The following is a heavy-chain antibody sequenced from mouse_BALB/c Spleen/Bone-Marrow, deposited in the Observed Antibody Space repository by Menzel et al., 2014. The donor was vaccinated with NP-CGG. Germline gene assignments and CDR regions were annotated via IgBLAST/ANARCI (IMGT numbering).Heavy chain of an antibody. CDR2: INPYNDGN. J-gene: IGHJ4*01. V-gene: IGHV1-14*01. Sequence: LQEFGPELVKPGASVKMSCKASGYTFTSSVMHWVKQKPGQGLEWIGYINPYNDGNKYNEKFKGKATLTSDKSSSTAYMELSSLISEDSAVYYCARPYYGNYDAMDYWGQGTSVTVSS. CDR3: ARPYYGNYDAMDY. CDR1: GYTFTSSV. D-gene: IGHD2-10*01.